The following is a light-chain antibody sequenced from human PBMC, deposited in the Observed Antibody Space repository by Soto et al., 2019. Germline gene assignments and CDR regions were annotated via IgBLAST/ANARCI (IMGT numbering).Light chain of an antibody. J-gene: IGKJ1*01. CDR2: KAS. Sequence: DIQMTQSPSTLSASVGDRVTITCRASQSISTWLAWYQQKPGKAPKILIYKASTLQSVVPSRFSGSGSGTEFTLTISSLQPDDFATYYCQQYYNYYRTFGQGTKVEIK. CDR1: QSISTW. V-gene: IGKV1-5*03. CDR3: QQYYNYYRT.